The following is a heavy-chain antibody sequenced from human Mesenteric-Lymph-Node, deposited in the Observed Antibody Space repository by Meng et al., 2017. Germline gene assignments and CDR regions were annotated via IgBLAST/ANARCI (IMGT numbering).Heavy chain of an antibody. D-gene: IGHD5-12*01. Sequence: ASVPDSCQASLYTLTGYYMHWVRQAPGQGLAWMGWINPNSGGTNYAQKFQGTVTLTRDTFISTAYMELSRVRSDDTAVYYCARDLSIVATRSFDYWGQGTLVTVSS. J-gene: IGHJ4*02. CDR3: ARDLSIVATRSFDY. CDR1: LYTLTGYY. CDR2: INPNSGGT. V-gene: IGHV1-2*02.